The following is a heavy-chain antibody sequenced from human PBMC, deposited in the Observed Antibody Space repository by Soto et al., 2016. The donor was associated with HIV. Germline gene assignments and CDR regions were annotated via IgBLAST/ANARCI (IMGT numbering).Heavy chain of an antibody. CDR1: GYSFTAYY. D-gene: IGHD5-18*01. CDR3: ARGGGFSYGYDAFDI. Sequence: QVQLVQSGAEVKKPGASVKVSCKASGYSFTAYYMHWVRQAPGQGLEWMGWINSNSGGTNYAQKFQGRVTMTRDTSISTAYMELSRLRSDDTAVYYCARGGGFSYGYDAFDIWGQGTMVTVSS. V-gene: IGHV1-2*02. CDR2: INSNSGGT. J-gene: IGHJ3*02.